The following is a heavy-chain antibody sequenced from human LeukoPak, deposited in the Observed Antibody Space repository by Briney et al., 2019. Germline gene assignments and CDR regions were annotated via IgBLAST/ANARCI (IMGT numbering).Heavy chain of an antibody. CDR1: GLSISSGGYS. Sequence: PSETLSLTCAVSGLSISSGGYSWRWIRQPPGKGLEWSVYIYHSGSTYYNPSLKSRVTISVDRSKNQFSLKLSSVTAADTAVYYCARGDSSGWHPSSVEAFDIWGQGTMVTVSS. J-gene: IGHJ3*02. D-gene: IGHD6-19*01. CDR2: IYHSGST. V-gene: IGHV4-30-2*01. CDR3: ARGDSSGWHPSSVEAFDI.